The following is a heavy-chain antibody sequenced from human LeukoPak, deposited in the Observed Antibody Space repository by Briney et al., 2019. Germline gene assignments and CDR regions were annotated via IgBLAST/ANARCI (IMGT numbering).Heavy chain of an antibody. V-gene: IGHV1-46*01. D-gene: IGHD3-22*01. Sequence: ASVKVSCKASGYTFTSYYMHWVRQAPGQGLEWMGIINPSGGSTSYAQKLQGRVTMTRDMSTSTVYMELSSLRSEDTAVYYCARAFRPKEYYYDSSGYYYFQGGAFDIWGQGTMVTVSS. CDR2: INPSGGST. CDR1: GYTFTSYY. J-gene: IGHJ3*02. CDR3: ARAFRPKEYYYDSSGYYYFQGGAFDI.